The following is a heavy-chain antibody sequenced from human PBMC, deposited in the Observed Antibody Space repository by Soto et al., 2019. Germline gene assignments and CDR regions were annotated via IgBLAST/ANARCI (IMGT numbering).Heavy chain of an antibody. Sequence: ASVKVSCKASGYTFTSYGISWVRQAPGQGLEWMGWISAYNGNTNYAQKLQGRVTMTTDTSTSTAYMELRSLRSDDTAVYYCARTFYDSSGYYPGFDYWGQGTLVTVSS. V-gene: IGHV1-18*04. CDR1: GYTFTSYG. CDR2: ISAYNGNT. J-gene: IGHJ4*02. CDR3: ARTFYDSSGYYPGFDY. D-gene: IGHD3-22*01.